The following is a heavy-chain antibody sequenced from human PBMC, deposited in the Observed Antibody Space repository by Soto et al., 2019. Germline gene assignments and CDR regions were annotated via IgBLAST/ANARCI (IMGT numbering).Heavy chain of an antibody. D-gene: IGHD3-3*01. CDR2: IFSADNT. J-gene: IGHJ4*02. Sequence: HPGGSLRLSCAASGFTVSSNYLSWVRQAPRKGLEWVAVIFSADNTLYSDSVKGRFTISRDNSKNTVFLQMNSLRAEDTAVYFCAITGAGYYIVWGQGAPVTVFS. CDR3: AITGAGYYIV. CDR1: GFTVSSNY. V-gene: IGHV3-53*01.